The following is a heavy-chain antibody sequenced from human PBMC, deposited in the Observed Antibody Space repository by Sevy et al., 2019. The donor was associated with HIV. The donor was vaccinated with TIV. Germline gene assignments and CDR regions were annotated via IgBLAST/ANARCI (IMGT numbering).Heavy chain of an antibody. CDR3: ARVPAVGATSDY. CDR2: IYYSGST. V-gene: IGHV4-59*01. Sequence: SETLSLTCTVSGCSISSYYWSWIRQPPGKGLEWIGYIYYSGSTNYNPSLKSRVTISVETSKNQFSLKLSSVTAADTAVYYCARVPAVGATSDYWGQGTLVTVSS. D-gene: IGHD1-26*01. CDR1: GCSISSYY. J-gene: IGHJ4*02.